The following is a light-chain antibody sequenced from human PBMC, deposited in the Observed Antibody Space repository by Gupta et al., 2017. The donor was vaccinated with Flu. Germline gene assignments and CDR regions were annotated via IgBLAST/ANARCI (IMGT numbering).Light chain of an antibody. CDR2: KDN. CDR3: EEWDASLRDLWV. J-gene: IGLJ3*02. V-gene: IGLV1-47*01. Sequence: QPVLTQPPSASGTPGQGVTISCSGSSSNIGSNYVYGYQQFPGTAPKLISYKDNRRPSGVPDRFSCSTSGTSAALVIRSLRSEDEADYDCEEWDASLRDLWVFGAGTRLTVL. CDR1: SSNIGSNY.